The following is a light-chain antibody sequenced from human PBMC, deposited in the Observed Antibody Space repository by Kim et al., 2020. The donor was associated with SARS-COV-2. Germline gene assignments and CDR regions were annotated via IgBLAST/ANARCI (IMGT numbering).Light chain of an antibody. CDR2: DVS. CDR3: CSYTGSSTMV. Sequence: QSALTQPRSVSGSPGQSVTISCTGTNSDIGGYNYVSWYQKYPGKAPKLMIYDVSKRPSGVPDRFSGSKSGNTASLTISGLQAEDEADYYCCSYTGSSTMVFGGGTQLTVL. J-gene: IGLJ2*01. V-gene: IGLV2-11*01. CDR1: NSDIGGYNY.